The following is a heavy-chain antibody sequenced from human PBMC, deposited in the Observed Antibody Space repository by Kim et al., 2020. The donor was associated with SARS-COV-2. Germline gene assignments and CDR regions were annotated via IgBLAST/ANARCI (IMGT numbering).Heavy chain of an antibody. D-gene: IGHD2-2*01. CDR1: GFTFSSYG. V-gene: IGHV3-33*01. Sequence: GGSLRLSCAASGFTFSSYGMHWVRQAPGKGLEWVAVIWYDGSNKYYADYVKGRFTISRDNSKNTLYLQMNSLRAEDTAVYYCARSLVYYGMDVWGQGTTVTVSS. CDR2: IWYDGSNK. CDR3: ARSLVYYGMDV. J-gene: IGHJ6*02.